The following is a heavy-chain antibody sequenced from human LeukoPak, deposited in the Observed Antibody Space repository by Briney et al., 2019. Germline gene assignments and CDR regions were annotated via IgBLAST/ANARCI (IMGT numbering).Heavy chain of an antibody. CDR1: GFTFSGYS. D-gene: IGHD2-2*01. CDR2: ISSSSSTI. CDR3: VRSFALPAANFDF. V-gene: IGHV3-48*01. J-gene: IGHJ4*02. Sequence: GGSLRLSCAASGFTFSGYSMNWVRQAPGKGLEWVSYISSSSSTIYYADSVKGRFTISRDIANNSLYLQMNSLRAEDTAVYYCVRSFALPAANFDFWGQGTLVTVSS.